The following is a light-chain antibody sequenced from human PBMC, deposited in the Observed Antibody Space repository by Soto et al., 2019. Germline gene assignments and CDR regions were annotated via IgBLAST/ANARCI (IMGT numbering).Light chain of an antibody. J-gene: IGKJ1*01. CDR3: QQSHSSSWT. V-gene: IGKV1-39*01. Sequence: DIQLTQSPSSLSASVGDRVTITCRASQSISNSLNWYQQKPGKAPNLLIYGTSDLQSGVPSRFSGSGSGTEFTLTVSSLQRDDLATYYCQQSHSSSWTFGHGTKVESK. CDR2: GTS. CDR1: QSISNS.